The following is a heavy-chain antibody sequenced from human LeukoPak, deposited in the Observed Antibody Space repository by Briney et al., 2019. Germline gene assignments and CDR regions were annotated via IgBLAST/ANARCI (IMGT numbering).Heavy chain of an antibody. CDR1: GGSFSGYY. V-gene: IGHV4-34*01. Sequence: PSETLSLTCAVYGGSFSGYYWSWIRQPPGKGLEWIGEINHSGSTNYNPSLKSRVTISVDTSKNQFSLKLSSVTAADTAVYYCARVEAKVVAATDDYWGQGTLVTVSS. CDR2: INHSGST. J-gene: IGHJ4*02. D-gene: IGHD2-15*01. CDR3: ARVEAKVVAATDDY.